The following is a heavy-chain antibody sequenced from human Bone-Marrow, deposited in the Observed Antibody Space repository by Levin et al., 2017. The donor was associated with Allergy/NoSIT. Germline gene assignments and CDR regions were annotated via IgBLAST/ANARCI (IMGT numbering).Heavy chain of an antibody. CDR1: GGSISSGPYS. J-gene: IGHJ4*02. CDR3: ARNLFAGYNYGYYFDL. CDR2: IFDSGKT. V-gene: IGHV4-30-2*01. Sequence: LRLSCTVSGGSISSGPYSWSWIRQAPGKGLEWIGYIFDSGKTSYSPSLKSRVMISVDRSNNQFSLELRSVTAADTAVYYCARNLFAGYNYGYYFDLWGQGSLVSVSS. D-gene: IGHD5-24*01.